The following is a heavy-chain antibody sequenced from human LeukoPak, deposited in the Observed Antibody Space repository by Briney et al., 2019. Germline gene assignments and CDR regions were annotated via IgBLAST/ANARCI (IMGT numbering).Heavy chain of an antibody. CDR1: GGSTGSSSYY. J-gene: IGHJ2*01. D-gene: IGHD3-22*01. CDR3: YYYDTSTYWYFDL. CDR2: ISYSGNT. V-gene: IGHV4-39*01. Sequence: SETLSLTCTLSGGSTGSSSYYWGWIRQPPGQGLEWIGTISYSGNTYYNPSLKSRVAISVDMSKNQFSLKLSSVTAADTAVYYPYYYDTSTYWYFDLWGRGTLVTVSS.